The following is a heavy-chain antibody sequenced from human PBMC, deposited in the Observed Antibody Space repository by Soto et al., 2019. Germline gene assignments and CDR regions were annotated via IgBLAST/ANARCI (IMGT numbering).Heavy chain of an antibody. CDR3: AREDRRQLDPLFDS. V-gene: IGHV1-2*02. CDR2: FNPNSGAT. D-gene: IGHD6-13*01. J-gene: IGHJ4*02. CDR1: GYTFSGYY. Sequence: QVLLVQSGAEVKKPGASVKVSCKASGYTFSGYYLHWVRQAPGQGLEWMGWFNPNSGATNYAHQVQGRVTMTSDTSITTAYMELSRLRSDDTAVYYCAREDRRQLDPLFDSWGPGTLVTVSS.